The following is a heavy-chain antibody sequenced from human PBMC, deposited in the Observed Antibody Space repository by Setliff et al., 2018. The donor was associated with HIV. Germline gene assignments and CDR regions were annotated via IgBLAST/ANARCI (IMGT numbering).Heavy chain of an antibody. V-gene: IGHV1-69*13. CDR2: IIPIFGTA. CDR3: ARGRSSGWYAGRSYYYYMDV. D-gene: IGHD6-19*01. Sequence: ASVKVSCKASGGTFSSYAISWVRQAPGGLEWMGGIIPIFGTANYAQKFQGRVTITADESASTAYMELSSLRSDDTAVYYCARGRSSGWYAGRSYYYYMDVWGKGTTVTVSS. CDR1: GGTFSSYA. J-gene: IGHJ6*03.